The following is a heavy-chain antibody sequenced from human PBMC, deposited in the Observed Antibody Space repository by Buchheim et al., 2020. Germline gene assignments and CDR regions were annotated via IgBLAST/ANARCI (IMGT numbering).Heavy chain of an antibody. CDR3: ARADSSGYLYIDY. J-gene: IGHJ4*02. CDR1: GFTFSSYE. CDR2: ISGSGTTI. Sequence: EVQLVESGGGLVQPGGSLRLSCAASGFTFSSYEMNWVRQAPGKGLEWVSYISGSGTTIYYADSVKGRVTVSRDNAKNSLYLQMSGLRAEDTAVYYCARADSSGYLYIDYWGQGTL. V-gene: IGHV3-48*03. D-gene: IGHD3-22*01.